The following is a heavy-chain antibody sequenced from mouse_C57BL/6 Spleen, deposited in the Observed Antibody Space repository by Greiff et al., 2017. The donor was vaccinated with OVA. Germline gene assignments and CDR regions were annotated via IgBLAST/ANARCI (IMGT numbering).Heavy chain of an antibody. CDR1: GYTFTDYN. J-gene: IGHJ4*01. CDR3: ARGSYYGSSGGYAMDY. D-gene: IGHD1-1*01. Sequence: EVQLQQSGPELVKPGASVKIPCKASGYTFTDYNMDWVKQSHGKSLEWIGDINPNNGGTIYNQKFKGKATLTVDKSSSTAYMELRSLTSEDTAVYYCARGSYYGSSGGYAMDYWGQGTSVTVSS. CDR2: INPNNGGT. V-gene: IGHV1-18*01.